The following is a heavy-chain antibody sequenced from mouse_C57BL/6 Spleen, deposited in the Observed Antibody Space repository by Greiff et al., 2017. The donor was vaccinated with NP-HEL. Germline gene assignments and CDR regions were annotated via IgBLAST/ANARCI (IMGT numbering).Heavy chain of an antibody. Sequence: QVQLQPPGAELVRPGSSVKLSCKASGYTFTSYWLHWVKQRPIQGLEWIGNIDPSDSDTHYNQKFKDKATLTVDKSSSTAYMQLSSLTSEDSAVYYCARGEVLDYWGQGTTLTVSS. CDR2: IDPSDSDT. CDR3: ARGEVLDY. J-gene: IGHJ2*01. V-gene: IGHV1-52*01. CDR1: GYTFTSYW.